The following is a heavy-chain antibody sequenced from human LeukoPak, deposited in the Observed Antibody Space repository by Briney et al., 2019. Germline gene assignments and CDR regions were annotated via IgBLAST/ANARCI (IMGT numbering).Heavy chain of an antibody. CDR1: GYTFTGYY. D-gene: IGHD5-18*01. Sequence: ASVKVSCKASGYTFTGYYMHWVRQAPGQGLEWMGGIIPIFGTANYAQKFQGRVTITADESTSTAYMELSSLRSEDTAVYYCARALTTPLTAMATIFDYWGQGTLVTVSS. J-gene: IGHJ4*02. CDR2: IIPIFGTA. CDR3: ARALTTPLTAMATIFDY. V-gene: IGHV1-69*13.